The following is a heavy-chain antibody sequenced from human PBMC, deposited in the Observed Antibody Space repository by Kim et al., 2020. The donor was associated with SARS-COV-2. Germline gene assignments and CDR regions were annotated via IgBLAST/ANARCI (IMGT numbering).Heavy chain of an antibody. Sequence: GGSLRLSCAASGFTFSNACMSWVRQAPGKGLEWVGRIKSNSNGGTTDYSATVKDRFTISRDDSKNTLYLQMNSVKTEDTAMYYGTTEVSSGWFNWFDPWGQGTPVTVSS. CDR3: TTEVSSGWFNWFDP. V-gene: IGHV3-15*01. D-gene: IGHD6-19*01. CDR1: GFTFSNAC. CDR2: IKSNSNGGTT. J-gene: IGHJ5*02.